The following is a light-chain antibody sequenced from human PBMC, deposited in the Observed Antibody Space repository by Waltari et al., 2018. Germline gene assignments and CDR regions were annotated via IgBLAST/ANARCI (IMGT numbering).Light chain of an antibody. CDR3: QQSYSTPLT. J-gene: IGKJ4*01. CDR1: QSVLYSANKKNY. V-gene: IGKV4-1*01. Sequence: DIVLTQSPDSLVVSLGARATIHRKSSQSVLYSANKKNYLAWYQQRPGQPPKQLIYWASTRASGVPDRFSGSGSVTDFTLTISNLQAEDVALDYCQQSYSTPLTFGGGTKVEIK. CDR2: WAS.